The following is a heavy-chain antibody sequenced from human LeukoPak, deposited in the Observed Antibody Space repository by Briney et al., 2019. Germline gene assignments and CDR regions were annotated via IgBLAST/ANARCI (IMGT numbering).Heavy chain of an antibody. CDR1: GFTFSNAW. CDR2: IKSKTDGGTT. D-gene: IGHD3-3*01. J-gene: IGHJ4*02. Sequence: GGSLRLSCAASGFTFSNAWMSWVRQAPGKGLEWVGRIKSKTDGGTTDYAAPVKGRFTISRDDSKNTLYLQMNSLKTEDTAVYYCTTGFLEWFSFDYWGQGTLVTVSS. CDR3: TTGFLEWFSFDY. V-gene: IGHV3-15*01.